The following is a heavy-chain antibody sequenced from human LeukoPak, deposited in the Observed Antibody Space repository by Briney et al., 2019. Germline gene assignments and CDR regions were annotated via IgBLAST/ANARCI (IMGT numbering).Heavy chain of an antibody. CDR1: GGSISSYY. CDR2: IYDSGNT. Sequence: SETLSLTCTVSGGSISSYYWSWIRQPPGKGLEWIGYIYDSGNTNYNPSLKSRVTISVDTSKNQFSLKLSSVTAADTAVYYCAGHKVHDFGGSDWYFDLWGRGTLVTVSS. CDR3: AGHKVHDFGGSDWYFDL. D-gene: IGHD4-23*01. V-gene: IGHV4-59*01. J-gene: IGHJ2*01.